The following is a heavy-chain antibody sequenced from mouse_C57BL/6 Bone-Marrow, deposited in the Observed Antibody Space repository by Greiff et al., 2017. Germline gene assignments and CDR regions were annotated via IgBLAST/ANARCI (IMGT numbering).Heavy chain of an antibody. CDR2: ISSGGSYT. Sequence: EVQVVESGGDLVKPGGSLKLSCAASGFTFSSYGMSWVRQTPDKRLEWVATISSGGSYTYYPDSVKGRFTISRDNAKNTLYLQMRSLKSEDTAMYYCARRVHLSGYFDVWGTGTTVTVSS. CDR3: ARRVHLSGYFDV. CDR1: GFTFSSYG. V-gene: IGHV5-6*01. D-gene: IGHD1-1*01. J-gene: IGHJ1*03.